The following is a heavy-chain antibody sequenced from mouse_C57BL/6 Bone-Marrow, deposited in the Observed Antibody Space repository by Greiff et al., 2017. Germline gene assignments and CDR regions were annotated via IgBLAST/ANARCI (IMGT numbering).Heavy chain of an antibody. CDR3: AREVHGKDY. D-gene: IGHD2-1*01. CDR1: GYTFTDYY. Sequence: EVQLQQSGPELVKPGASVKISCKASGYTFTDYYMNWVKQSHGKSLEWIGDINPNNGGTSYNQKFKGKATLTVDKSSSTAYMELRSLTSEDSAVYYCAREVHGKDYWGQGTTLTVSS. J-gene: IGHJ2*01. CDR2: INPNNGGT. V-gene: IGHV1-26*01.